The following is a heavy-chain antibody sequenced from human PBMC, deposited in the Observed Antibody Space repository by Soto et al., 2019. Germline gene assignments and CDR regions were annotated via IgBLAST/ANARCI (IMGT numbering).Heavy chain of an antibody. Sequence: SVKVSCKASGFTFTSSAVQWVRQARGQRLEWIGWIVVGSGNTNYAQKFQERVTITRDMSTSTAYMELSSLRSEDTAVYYCAAFGDYGSGTPGDYYYYGMDVWGQGTTVTVSS. CDR1: GFTFTSSA. V-gene: IGHV1-58*01. D-gene: IGHD3-10*01. CDR2: IVVGSGNT. J-gene: IGHJ6*02. CDR3: AAFGDYGSGTPGDYYYYGMDV.